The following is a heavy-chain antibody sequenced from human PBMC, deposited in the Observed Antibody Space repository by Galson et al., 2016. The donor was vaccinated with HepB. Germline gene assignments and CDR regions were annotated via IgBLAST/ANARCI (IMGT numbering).Heavy chain of an antibody. CDR1: GASISSSDW. J-gene: IGHJ4*02. D-gene: IGHD3-10*01. Sequence: TLSLTCAVSGASISSSDWWSWVRQPPGKGLEWIGYIYYSGSTYYNPSLKSRVTISVDTSKNQFSLRLGSVTAADTAVYYCAREELGRWGPGFDYWGQGTLVTVSS. V-gene: IGHV4-31*11. CDR2: IYYSGST. CDR3: AREELGRWGPGFDY.